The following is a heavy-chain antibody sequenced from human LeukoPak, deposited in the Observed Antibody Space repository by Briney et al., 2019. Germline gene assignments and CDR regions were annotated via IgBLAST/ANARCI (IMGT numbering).Heavy chain of an antibody. Sequence: TLSLTCTVSGGSISSGGYYWSWIRQHPGKGLEWIGYIYYSGSTYYNPSLKSRVTISVDTSKNQFSLKLSSVTAADTAVYYCARGDDPNAFDIWGQGTMVTVSS. V-gene: IGHV4-31*03. CDR2: IYYSGST. J-gene: IGHJ3*02. CDR1: GGSISSGGYY. CDR3: ARGDDPNAFDI.